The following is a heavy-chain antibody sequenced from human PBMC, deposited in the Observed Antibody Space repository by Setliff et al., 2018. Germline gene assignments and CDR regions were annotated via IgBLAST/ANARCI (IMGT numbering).Heavy chain of an antibody. CDR1: GGSITSGDYF. CDR3: ARSFSRREKFLLDY. Sequence: PSETLSLTCTVSGGSITSGDYFWSWIRQPPGKGLEWIGYIYYSGSTYYNPSLKSRVTISMDTSKNQFSLKVSSVTAADTAVYYCARSFSRREKFLLDYWGQGALVTV. J-gene: IGHJ4*02. V-gene: IGHV4-30-4*08. CDR2: IYYSGST.